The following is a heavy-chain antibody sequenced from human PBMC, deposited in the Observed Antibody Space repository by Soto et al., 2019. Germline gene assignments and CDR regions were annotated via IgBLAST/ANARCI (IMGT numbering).Heavy chain of an antibody. CDR3: VRILGPT. Sequence: SLRLSCAASGFTFSSYWMHWVRQAPGKGLVWVSRINTDGSSTTYADSVKGRFTISRDNAKNTVYLQMNNLRVEDTAVYYCVRILGPTWGQGTLVTVSS. V-gene: IGHV3-74*01. J-gene: IGHJ5*02. CDR1: GFTFSSYW. CDR2: INTDGSST.